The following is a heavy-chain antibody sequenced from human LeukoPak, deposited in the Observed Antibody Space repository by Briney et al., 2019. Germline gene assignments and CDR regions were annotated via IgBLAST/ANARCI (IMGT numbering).Heavy chain of an antibody. CDR3: AKQGRDWLRDYYYYMDV. CDR1: GFTFSSYG. CDR2: VSYDGSNQ. J-gene: IGHJ6*03. Sequence: PGGSLRLSCAASGFTFSSYGMHWVRQAPGKGLEWVAVVSYDGSNQYYADSVKGRFTISRDNAKNSLYLQMNSLRAEDTAVYYCAKQGRDWLRDYYYYMDVWGKGTTVTISS. D-gene: IGHD3-9*01. V-gene: IGHV3-30*18.